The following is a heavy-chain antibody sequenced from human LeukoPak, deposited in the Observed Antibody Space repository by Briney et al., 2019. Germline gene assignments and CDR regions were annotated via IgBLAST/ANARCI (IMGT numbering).Heavy chain of an antibody. CDR3: ARGGSGWYRDAFDI. V-gene: IGHV4-39*07. J-gene: IGHJ3*02. CDR1: GDSITSTTS. Sequence: SETLSLKCTVSGDSITSTTSYWVWVRQTPGKGLEWIGEIYHSGSTNYNPSLKSRVTISVDKSKNQFSLKLSSVTAADTAVYYCARGGSGWYRDAFDIWGQGTMVTVSS. CDR2: IYHSGST. D-gene: IGHD6-19*01.